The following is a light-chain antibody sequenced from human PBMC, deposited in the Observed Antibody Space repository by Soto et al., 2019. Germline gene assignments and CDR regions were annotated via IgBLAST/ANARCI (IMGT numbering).Light chain of an antibody. V-gene: IGKV4-1*01. CDR2: WAS. CDR3: HKDCTTPGT. Sequence: DIVMTQSPDSLAVSLGERATINCKSSQSVLCSSYNRTYLTWYQQTPGQPPTLLSYWASTRESGGPDRVRGSGSGTDCTPTISSRKAEDGAEEYGHKDCTTPGTFGQGTKAEIK. CDR1: QSVLCSSYNRTY. J-gene: IGKJ1*01.